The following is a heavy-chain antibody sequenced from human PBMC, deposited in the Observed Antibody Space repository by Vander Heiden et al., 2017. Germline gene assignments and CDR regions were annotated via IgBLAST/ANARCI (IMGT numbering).Heavy chain of an antibody. J-gene: IGHJ4*02. CDR1: GFPFSSYA. V-gene: IGHV3-23*01. CDR2: ISGSGGST. Sequence: EVQLLESGGGSVQPGGSLRLSCAASGFPFSSYAMRWVRQAPGKGLEWVSVISGSGGSTYYADSVKGRFTISRDNSKNTLYLQMNSLRAEDTAVYYCAKDMNLWFGESPAGYWGQGTLVTVSS. CDR3: AKDMNLWFGESPAGY. D-gene: IGHD3-10*01.